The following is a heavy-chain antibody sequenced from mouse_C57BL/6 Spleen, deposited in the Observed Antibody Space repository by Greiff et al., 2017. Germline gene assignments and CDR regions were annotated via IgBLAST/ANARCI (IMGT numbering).Heavy chain of an antibody. CDR1: GFTFSDYG. V-gene: IGHV5-17*01. CDR3: AREGLRRWFAY. D-gene: IGHD2-4*01. J-gene: IGHJ3*01. Sequence: EVMLVESGGGLVQPGGSLKLSCAASGFTFSDYGMHWVRQAPEKGLEWVAYISSGSSTIYYADTVKGRFTISRDNAKNTLFLQMTSLRSEDTAMYYCAREGLRRWFAYWGQGTLVTVSA. CDR2: ISSGSSTI.